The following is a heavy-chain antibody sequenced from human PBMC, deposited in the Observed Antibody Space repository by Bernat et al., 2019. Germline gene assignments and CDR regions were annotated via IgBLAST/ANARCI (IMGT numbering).Heavy chain of an antibody. D-gene: IGHD6-13*01. CDR1: GFTFSSYE. CDR3: ARVGYSSSWYASDY. V-gene: IGHV3-48*03. J-gene: IGHJ4*02. Sequence: EVQLVESGGGLVQPGGSLRLSCAASGFTFSSYEMNWVRQAPGKGLEWVSYISSSGSTIYYADSVKGRFTISRYNAKNSLYLQMNSLRAEDTAVYYCARVGYSSSWYASDYWGQGTLVTVSS. CDR2: ISSSGSTI.